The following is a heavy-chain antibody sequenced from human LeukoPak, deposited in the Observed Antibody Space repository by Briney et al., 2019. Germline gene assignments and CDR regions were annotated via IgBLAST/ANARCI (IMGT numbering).Heavy chain of an antibody. CDR2: VNHSGST. J-gene: IGHJ5*02. Sequence: SETLSLTCAVYGGSFSGHYWTWIRQSPGKGLEWIGEVNHSGSTHYNPSLKSRVTISVDTSKNQFSLKLTSVTAADTAVYYCARGLCRSSHYDFWSGYSCPNWFDPWGHGTRVTVSS. CDR1: GGSFSGHY. V-gene: IGHV4-34*01. CDR3: ARGLCRSSHYDFWSGYSCPNWFDP. D-gene: IGHD3-3*01.